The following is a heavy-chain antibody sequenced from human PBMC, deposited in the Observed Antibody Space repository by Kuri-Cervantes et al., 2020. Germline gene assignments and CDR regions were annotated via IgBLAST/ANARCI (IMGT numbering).Heavy chain of an antibody. CDR2: ISGSGGST. V-gene: IGHV3-23*01. J-gene: IGHJ4*02. CDR3: AKGWMTTPFGS. CDR1: GFTFSSYA. D-gene: IGHD4-11*01. Sequence: GESLKISCAASGFTFSSYAMSWVRQAPGKGLEWVSAISGSGGSTYYADSVKGRFTISRDNSKNTLYLQMNSLRAEDTAVYYCAKGWMTTPFGSWGQGTLVTVSS.